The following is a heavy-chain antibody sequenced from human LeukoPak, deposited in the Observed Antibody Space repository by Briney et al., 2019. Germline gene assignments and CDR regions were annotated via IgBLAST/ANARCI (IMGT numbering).Heavy chain of an antibody. D-gene: IGHD3-10*01. CDR1: GFTFRDYW. V-gene: IGHV3-7*01. CDR3: ARARVGYYGSGSYGY. J-gene: IGHJ4*02. CDR2: IKQDGSEK. Sequence: GGSLRLSCAASGFTFRDYWMSWVRQAPGKGLEWVADIKQDGSEKYYLDSVKGRFTISRDNAKNSLYLQMNSLRAEDTAVYYCARARVGYYGSGSYGYWGQGTLVTVSS.